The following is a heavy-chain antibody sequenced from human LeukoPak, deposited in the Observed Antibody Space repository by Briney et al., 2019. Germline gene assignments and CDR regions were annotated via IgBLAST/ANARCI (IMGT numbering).Heavy chain of an antibody. CDR2: IYYSGNT. J-gene: IGHJ3*02. V-gene: IGHV4-39*07. Sequence: SETLSLTCIVSGGSIISSSYYWGWIRQPPGKGLEWIGSIYYSGNTDYNPSLKSRVTISVDTSKNQFSLKLSSVTAADTAVYYCARGLVGGGAFDIWGQGTMVTVSS. D-gene: IGHD6-25*01. CDR3: ARGLVGGGAFDI. CDR1: GGSIISSSYY.